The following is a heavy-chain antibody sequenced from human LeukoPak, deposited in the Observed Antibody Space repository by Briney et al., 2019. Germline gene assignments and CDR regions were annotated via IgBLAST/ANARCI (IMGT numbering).Heavy chain of an antibody. CDR1: GGSISSNY. CDR3: ARSLSSAWYAYDY. J-gene: IGHJ4*02. CDR2: IYYSGST. Sequence: SETLSLTCTVSGGSISSNYWSWIRQPPGKGLEWIGYIYYSGSTNYNPSLKSRVTVSVDTSKNQFSLKLNSVTAADTAVYCCARSLSSAWYAYDYWGKGTVVTVSS. V-gene: IGHV4-59*01. D-gene: IGHD6-19*01.